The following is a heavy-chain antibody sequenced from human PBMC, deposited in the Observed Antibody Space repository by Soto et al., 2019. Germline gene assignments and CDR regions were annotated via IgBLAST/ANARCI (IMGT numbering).Heavy chain of an antibody. V-gene: IGHV3-11*01. CDR2: ISSTGSSI. CDR1: GLTFSYSY. CDR3: ARVRFGEWGYAMDV. J-gene: IGHJ6*02. D-gene: IGHD3-10*01. Sequence: VQLVESGGGLVKPGGSLRLSCAASGLTFSYSYLNWIRHAPGKGLEWLAYISSTGSSIFYAGSVKGRFTISRDNAKNSLYLQMNSLRAEDTAMYYCARVRFGEWGYAMDVWGQGTTVTVSS.